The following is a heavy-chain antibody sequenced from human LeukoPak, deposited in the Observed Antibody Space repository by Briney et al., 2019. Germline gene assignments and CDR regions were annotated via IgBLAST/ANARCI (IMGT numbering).Heavy chain of an antibody. Sequence: ASVKVSCKVSGYTLTELSVHWVRQAPGKGLEWMGGFNPEDGETIYAQKFQGRVTMTEDTSTDTAYMELSSLRSEDTAVYYCATGREGGLSRYFDWPSPYYYGMDVWGQGTTVTVSS. CDR2: FNPEDGET. CDR1: GYTLTELS. J-gene: IGHJ6*02. CDR3: ATGREGGLSRYFDWPSPYYYGMDV. D-gene: IGHD3-9*01. V-gene: IGHV1-24*01.